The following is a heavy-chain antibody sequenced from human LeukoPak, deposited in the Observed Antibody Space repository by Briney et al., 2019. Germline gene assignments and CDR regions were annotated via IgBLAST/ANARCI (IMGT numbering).Heavy chain of an antibody. D-gene: IGHD5-18*01. CDR1: GGSISSSSYY. V-gene: IGHV4-39*01. CDR3: ASRYSYGHDAFDI. Sequence: SETLSLTCTVSGGSISSSSYYWGWIRQPPGKGLEWIGSIYYSGSTYYNPSLKSRVTISVDTSKNQFSLKLSSVTAVDTAVYYCASRYSYGHDAFDIWGQGTMVTVSS. CDR2: IYYSGST. J-gene: IGHJ3*02.